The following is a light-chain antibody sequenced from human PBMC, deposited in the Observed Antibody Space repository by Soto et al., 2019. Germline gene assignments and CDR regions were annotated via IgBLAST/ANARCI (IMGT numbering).Light chain of an antibody. CDR2: VAS. CDR3: QQYISSPLT. CDR1: QSVSNNY. V-gene: IGKV3-20*01. Sequence: EIVLTQSPGTLSLSPGERATLSCRASQSVSNNYLAWYQQKPGQAPRLVIYVASSRATGIPDRFSASGSGTDFTLTISRLEPEDFAVYYCQQYISSPLTFGQGTKVEIK. J-gene: IGKJ1*01.